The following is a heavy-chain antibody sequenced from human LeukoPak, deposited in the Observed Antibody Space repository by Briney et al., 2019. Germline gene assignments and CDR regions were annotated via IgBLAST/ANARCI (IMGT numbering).Heavy chain of an antibody. CDR2: ISSSSSTI. D-gene: IGHD7-27*01. V-gene: IGHV3-48*04. J-gene: IGHJ4*02. Sequence: GGSLRLSCAASGFTFSSYSMNWVRQAPGKGLEWVSYISSSSSTIYYADSVRGRFSISRDNAKNSLYLQMNSLRAEDTAVYYCARGNWGPDYWGQGILVTVSS. CDR3: ARGNWGPDY. CDR1: GFTFSSYS.